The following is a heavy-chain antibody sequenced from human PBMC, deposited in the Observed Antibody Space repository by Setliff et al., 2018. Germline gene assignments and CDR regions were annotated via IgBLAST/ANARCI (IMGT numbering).Heavy chain of an antibody. CDR3: ARVYSGCYAGLES. D-gene: IGHD5-12*01. CDR2: ISYDGSNK. Sequence: HPGGSLRLSCAASGFTFSSYAMHWVRQAPGKGLEWVAVISYDGSNKYYADSVKGRFTISRDNSKNTLYLQMNSLRAEDTAVYYCARVYSGCYAGLESWGQGTPVTVSS. CDR1: GFTFSSYA. J-gene: IGHJ4*02. V-gene: IGHV3-30*04.